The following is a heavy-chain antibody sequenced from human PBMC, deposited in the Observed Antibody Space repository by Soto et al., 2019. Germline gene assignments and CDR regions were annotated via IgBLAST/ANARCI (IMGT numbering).Heavy chain of an antibody. CDR3: ARAPRSRNWFDP. CDR1: GGSFSGYY. V-gene: IGHV4-34*01. CDR2: INHSGST. Sequence: PSETLSLTCAVYGGSFSGYYWSWIRQPPGKGLEWIGEINHSGSTNYNPSLKSRVTISVDTSKNQFSLKLSSVTAADTAVYYCARAPRSRNWFDPWGQGTLVTV. J-gene: IGHJ5*02.